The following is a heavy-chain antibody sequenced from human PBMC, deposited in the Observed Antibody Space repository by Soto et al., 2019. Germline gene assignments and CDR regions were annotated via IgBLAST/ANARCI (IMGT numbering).Heavy chain of an antibody. CDR1: GDSIDTTVFF. V-gene: IGHV4-31*03. D-gene: IGHD4-17*01. CDR3: ARHLSGDYPNSNWFDP. J-gene: IGHJ5*02. Sequence: SETLSLPCSASGDSIDTTVFFWNWIRQPPGKGLEWIGYISSSGKTYYNPSLKSRVTMSLDTSRNQFSLNLTSVTAAATAVYFCARHLSGDYPNSNWFDPWGQGTLVTVSS. CDR2: ISSSGKT.